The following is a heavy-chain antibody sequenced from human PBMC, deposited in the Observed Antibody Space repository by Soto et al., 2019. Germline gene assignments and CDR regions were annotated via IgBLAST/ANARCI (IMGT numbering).Heavy chain of an antibody. Sequence: QVQLQESGPGLVKPSQTLSLTCTVPGGSISSGGYYRSWIRQHPGKGLEWIGYIYYSGSTYYNPSLKIRVTISVDTSKNQFSLKLSSVTAADTAVYYCAGWVGATSFDYSGQGALVTVSS. V-gene: IGHV4-31*03. CDR2: IYYSGST. D-gene: IGHD1-26*01. J-gene: IGHJ4*02. CDR1: GGSISSGGYY. CDR3: AGWVGATSFDY.